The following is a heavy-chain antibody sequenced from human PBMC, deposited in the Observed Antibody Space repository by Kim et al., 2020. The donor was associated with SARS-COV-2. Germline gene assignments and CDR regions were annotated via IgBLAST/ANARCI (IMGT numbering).Heavy chain of an antibody. CDR1: GYTFTGYY. CDR3: ARVRIAAAGTPPDY. CDR2: INCNSGGT. D-gene: IGHD6-13*01. V-gene: IGHV1-2*06. J-gene: IGHJ4*02. Sequence: ASVKVSCKASGYTFTGYYMHWVRQAPGQGLEWMGRINCNSGGTSYAQKFQGRVTMTRDTSITTAYMDLSRLTSDDTAVYYCARVRIAAAGTPPDYWGQGTLV.